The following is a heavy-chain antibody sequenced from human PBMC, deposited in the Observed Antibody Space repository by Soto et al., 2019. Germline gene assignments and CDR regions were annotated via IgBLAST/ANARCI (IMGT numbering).Heavy chain of an antibody. CDR2: IWYDGSNK. V-gene: IGHV3-33*01. CDR3: ARDQGRGYSYGFDY. Sequence: QVQLVESGGGVVQPGRSLRLSCAASGFTFSTYGMHWVRQAPGKGLEGVAVIWYDGSNKYYADSVNGRFTISRDNSKNTLYLQMNSLRAEDTAVYYCARDQGRGYSYGFDYWGQGTLVTVSS. CDR1: GFTFSTYG. J-gene: IGHJ4*02. D-gene: IGHD5-18*01.